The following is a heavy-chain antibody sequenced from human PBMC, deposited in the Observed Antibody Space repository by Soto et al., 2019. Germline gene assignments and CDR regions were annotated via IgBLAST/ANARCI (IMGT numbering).Heavy chain of an antibody. Sequence: QVQLVESGGGVVQPGRSLRLSCAASGFTFSSYGMHWVRQAPGKGLEWVAVIWYDGSNKYYADSVKGRFTISRGNSKNTLYLQMNSLRAEDTAVYYCARDYGTYYYDSSGYVDYWGQGTLVTVSS. CDR3: ARDYGTYYYDSSGYVDY. D-gene: IGHD3-22*01. J-gene: IGHJ4*02. CDR2: IWYDGSNK. V-gene: IGHV3-33*01. CDR1: GFTFSSYG.